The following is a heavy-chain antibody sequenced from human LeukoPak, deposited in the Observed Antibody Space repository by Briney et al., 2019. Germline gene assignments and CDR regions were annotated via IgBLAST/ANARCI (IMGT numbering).Heavy chain of an antibody. CDR3: ARVPSHGSGYYYMFDY. D-gene: IGHD3-10*01. V-gene: IGHV4-31*03. CDR1: GGSISSSGYY. Sequence: SETLSLTCTVSGGSISSSGYYWSWIRQHPGKGLECIGNIYYSGSTYYNPSLKSRVTISVDTSKNQFSLKLNSVTAADTAVYYCARVPSHGSGYYYMFDYWGQGTLVTVSS. J-gene: IGHJ4*02. CDR2: IYYSGST.